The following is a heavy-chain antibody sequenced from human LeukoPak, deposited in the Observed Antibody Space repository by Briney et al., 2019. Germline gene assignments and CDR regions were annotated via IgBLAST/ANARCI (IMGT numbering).Heavy chain of an antibody. CDR1: GYSFSSYW. V-gene: IGHV5-51*01. J-gene: IGHJ4*02. Sequence: GESLKISCKASGYSFSSYWIGWVRQMPGKGLEWMGIIFPGDSDTRYSPSFQGQVTISADKFISTAYLQWSSLKASDTAMFYCARVRDYGGNSVADFWGQGTLVTVSS. D-gene: IGHD4-23*01. CDR3: ARVRDYGGNSVADF. CDR2: IFPGDSDT.